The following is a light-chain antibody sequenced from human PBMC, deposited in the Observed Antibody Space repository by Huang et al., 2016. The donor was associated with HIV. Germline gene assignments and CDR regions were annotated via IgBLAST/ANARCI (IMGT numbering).Light chain of an antibody. V-gene: IGKV3-15*01. CDR1: QSIRGD. CDR2: GAS. Sequence: EILMTQSPATLSVSPGERATLSCRARQSIRGDLAWYQQKPGQAPRLLIYGASHRATGIPARFSGSGSGTEFTLTITSLQSEDFALYYCQQYNNWPPLTFGGGTKVEIK. CDR3: QQYNNWPPLT. J-gene: IGKJ4*01.